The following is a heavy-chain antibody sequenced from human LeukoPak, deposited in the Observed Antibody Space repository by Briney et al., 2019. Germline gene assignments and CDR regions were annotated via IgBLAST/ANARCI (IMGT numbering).Heavy chain of an antibody. CDR3: ARVVAGPSDAFDI. V-gene: IGHV1-18*04. CDR2: ISAYNGNT. J-gene: IGHJ3*02. D-gene: IGHD6-19*01. Sequence: ASVKVSCKASGYTFTGYYMHWVRQAPGQGLEWMGWISAYNGNTNYAQKLQGRVTMTTDTSTSTAYMELRSLRSDDTAVYYCARVVAGPSDAFDIWGQGTMVTVSS. CDR1: GYTFTGYY.